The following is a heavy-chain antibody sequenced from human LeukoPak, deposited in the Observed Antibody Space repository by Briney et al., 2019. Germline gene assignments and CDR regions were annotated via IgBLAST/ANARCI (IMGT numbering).Heavy chain of an antibody. CDR1: GGTFSSYA. Sequence: SVKVSCKASGGTFSSYAISWVRQAPGQGLEWMGRIMPILGIANYAQKFQGRVTITADKSTSTAYMELSSLRSEDTAVYYCARAVGYSYGTNYFDYWGQGTLVTVSS. CDR2: IMPILGIA. V-gene: IGHV1-69*10. J-gene: IGHJ4*02. CDR3: ARAVGYSYGTNYFDY. D-gene: IGHD5-18*01.